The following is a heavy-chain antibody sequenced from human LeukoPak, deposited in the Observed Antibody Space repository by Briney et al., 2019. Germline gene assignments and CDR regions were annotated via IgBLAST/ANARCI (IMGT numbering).Heavy chain of an antibody. J-gene: IGHJ5*02. D-gene: IGHD3-10*01. CDR1: GFTFDDYA. CDR3: AKPAGGP. V-gene: IGHV3-9*01. CDR2: ISWNSGSI. Sequence: PGRSLRLSCAASGFTFDDYAMHWVRQAPGKGLEWVSGISWNSGSIGYADSVKGRFTISRDNSKNTLYLQMNSLRAEDTAVYYCAKPAGGPWGQGTLVTVSS.